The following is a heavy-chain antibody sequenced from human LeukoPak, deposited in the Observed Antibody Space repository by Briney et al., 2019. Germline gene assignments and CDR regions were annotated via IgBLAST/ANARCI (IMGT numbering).Heavy chain of an antibody. J-gene: IGHJ3*02. CDR2: IYSGGST. CDR3: ARVGVVPAAIPEGFDI. Sequence: PGGSLRLSCAASGFTVSSNYMSWVRQAPGEGLEWVSVIYSGGSTYYADSVKGRFTISRDNSKNTLYLQMNSLTAEDTAVYYCARVGVVPAAIPEGFDIWGQGTMVTVSS. CDR1: GFTVSSNY. D-gene: IGHD2-2*01. V-gene: IGHV3-53*01.